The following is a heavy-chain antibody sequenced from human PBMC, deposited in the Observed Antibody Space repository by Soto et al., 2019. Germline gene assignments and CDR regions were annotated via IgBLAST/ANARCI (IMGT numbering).Heavy chain of an antibody. D-gene: IGHD3-22*01. V-gene: IGHV1-18*01. CDR2: ISAYNGNT. J-gene: IGHJ3*02. CDR1: GYTFTSYG. Sequence: ASVKVSCKASGYTFTSYGISWVRQAPGQGLEWMGWISAYNGNTNYAQKLQGRVTMTTDTSTSTAYMELRSLRSDDTAVYYCARNHLIYYYDSSGPDAFDIWGQGTMVTVSS. CDR3: ARNHLIYYYDSSGPDAFDI.